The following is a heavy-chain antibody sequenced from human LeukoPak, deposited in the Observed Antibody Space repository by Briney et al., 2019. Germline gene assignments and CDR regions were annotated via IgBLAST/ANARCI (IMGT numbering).Heavy chain of an antibody. J-gene: IGHJ4*02. CDR3: ARAEGHNDY. Sequence: ASVKVSCKASGYTFIDYYMHWVRQAPGQGLEWMGWMNSKNGDVNYAQKFQARVTLTRDTSISTAYMELSRLRSDDTAVYYCARAEGHNDYWGQGTLVTVSS. CDR2: MNSKNGDV. V-gene: IGHV1-2*02. CDR1: GYTFIDYY.